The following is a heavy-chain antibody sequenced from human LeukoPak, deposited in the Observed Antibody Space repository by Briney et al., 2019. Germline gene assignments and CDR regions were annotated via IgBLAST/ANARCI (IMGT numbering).Heavy chain of an antibody. CDR3: ARTPDSYYDFWSGYYTPTPDY. Sequence: GESLKISCKGSGYSFTSYWIGWVRQMPGKGLEWMGIIYPGDSDTRYSPSFQGQVTISADKSISTAYLQWSSLKASDTATYYCARTPDSYYDFWSGYYTPTPDYWGQGTLVTVSS. V-gene: IGHV5-51*01. CDR1: GYSFTSYW. CDR2: IYPGDSDT. D-gene: IGHD3-3*01. J-gene: IGHJ4*02.